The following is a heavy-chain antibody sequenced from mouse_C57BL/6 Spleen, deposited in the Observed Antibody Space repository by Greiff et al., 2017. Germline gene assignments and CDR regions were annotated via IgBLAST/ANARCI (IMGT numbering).Heavy chain of an antibody. Sequence: QVQLQQPGTELVKPGASVKLSCKASGYTFTSYWMHWVKQRPGQGLEWIGNINPSNGGTNYNEKFKSKATLTVDKSSSTAYMQLSSLTSEDSAVYYCARSLYDYGAPRAWDYWGQGTSVTVSS. CDR1: GYTFTSYW. D-gene: IGHD2-4*01. V-gene: IGHV1-53*01. CDR2: INPSNGGT. CDR3: ARSLYDYGAPRAWDY. J-gene: IGHJ4*01.